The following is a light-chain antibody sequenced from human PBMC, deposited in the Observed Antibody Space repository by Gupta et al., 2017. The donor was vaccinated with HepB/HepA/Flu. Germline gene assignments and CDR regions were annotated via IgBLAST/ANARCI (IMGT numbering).Light chain of an antibody. J-gene: IGKJ1*01. CDR3: QQYGASPET. CDR2: GAS. CDR1: QSVSDSY. Sequence: EIVLTQSPGTLSLSPGERATLACRASQSVSDSYLAWYQHKPGQAPRLLIYGASSRATAIPDRFSGSGSGTDFTLTISRREPEEFAVYYCQQYGASPETFGQGTKVEIK. V-gene: IGKV3-20*01.